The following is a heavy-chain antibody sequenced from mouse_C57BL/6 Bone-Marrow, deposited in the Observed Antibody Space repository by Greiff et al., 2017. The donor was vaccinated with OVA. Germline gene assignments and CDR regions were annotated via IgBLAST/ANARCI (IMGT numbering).Heavy chain of an antibody. D-gene: IGHD3-1*01. V-gene: IGHV8-8*01. CDR3: ARIDAPDGLAY. CDR2: IWWGDDK. J-gene: IGHJ3*01. Sequence: QVPLQESGPGLLQPSPTLSLTCSFSGFSLSTFGMGVGWIRQPSGKGLEWLAHIWWGDDKYYNPALKSRLSISKDTSNNQVFLTIANVDNADTATYDCARIDAPDGLAYWGQGTLVTVSA. CDR1: GFSLSTFGMG.